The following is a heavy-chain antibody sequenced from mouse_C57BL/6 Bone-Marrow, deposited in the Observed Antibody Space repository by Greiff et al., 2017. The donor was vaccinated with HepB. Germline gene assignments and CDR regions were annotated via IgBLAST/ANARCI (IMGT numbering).Heavy chain of an antibody. Sequence: VKLMESGPGILQSSQTLSLTCSFSGFSLSTSGMGVSWIRQPSGKGLEWLAHIYWDDGKRYNPSLTSRLTISKDTSRNQVFLKITSVDTADTATYYCARRGDYYGSDWYFDVWGTGTTVTVSS. CDR1: GFSLSTSGMG. CDR2: IYWDDGK. CDR3: ARRGDYYGSDWYFDV. D-gene: IGHD1-1*01. J-gene: IGHJ1*03. V-gene: IGHV8-12*01.